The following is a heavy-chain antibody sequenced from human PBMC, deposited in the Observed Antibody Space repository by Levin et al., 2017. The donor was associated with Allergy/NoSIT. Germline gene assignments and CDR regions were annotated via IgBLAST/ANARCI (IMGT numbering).Heavy chain of an antibody. V-gene: IGHV2-5*02. D-gene: IGHD2-2*01. CDR2: IYWDDNK. CDR1: GFSFSTTGVG. CDR3: AHSPFSSSWNVDAGDAFDI. Sequence: VSGPTLVKPTQTLTLTCTFSGFSFSTTGVGVGWIRQPPGKAPEWLALIYWDDNKRYRPSLRSRLTITKDTSENQVVLKMTNMDPVDTATYYCAHSPFSSSWNVDAGDAFDIWGQGTMVTVSS. J-gene: IGHJ3*02.